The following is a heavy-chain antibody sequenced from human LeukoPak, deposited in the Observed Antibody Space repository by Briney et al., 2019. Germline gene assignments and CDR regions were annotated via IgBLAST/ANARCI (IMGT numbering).Heavy chain of an antibody. D-gene: IGHD6-19*01. V-gene: IGHV1-69*01. CDR3: ACAYGSGWYEPVEYFQH. CDR2: IIPIFGTA. J-gene: IGHJ1*01. Sequence: SVKVSCKASGGTFSSYAISWVRQAPGQGLEWMGGIIPIFGTANYAQKFQGRVTITADESTSTAYMELSSLRSEDTAVYYCACAYGSGWYEPVEYFQHWGQGTLVTVSS. CDR1: GGTFSSYA.